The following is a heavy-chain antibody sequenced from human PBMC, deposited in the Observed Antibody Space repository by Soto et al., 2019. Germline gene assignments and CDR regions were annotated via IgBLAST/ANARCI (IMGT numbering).Heavy chain of an antibody. CDR1: CGSFSSYY. J-gene: IGHJ4*02. V-gene: IGHV4-4*07. CDR3: ARELAEAARSLDF. CDR2: IYTSGIT. Sequence: KPSETLSLTCTVSCGSFSSYYWSWIRQPAGKGLEWIGRIYTSGITNYNPSLKSRVTMSVDTSSKQFSLNMTSVTAADTAVYFCARELAEAARSLDFWGLGTLVTVSS. D-gene: IGHD6-6*01.